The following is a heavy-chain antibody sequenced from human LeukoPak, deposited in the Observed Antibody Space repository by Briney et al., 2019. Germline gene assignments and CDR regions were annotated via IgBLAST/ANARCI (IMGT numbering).Heavy chain of an antibody. CDR1: GYIFTNNW. CDR2: IYAGDSDT. V-gene: IGHV5-51*01. CDR3: ASQAYCSSTSCLGPLGAFDI. J-gene: IGHJ3*02. Sequence: GESLKISCKGSGYIFTNNWIGWVRQMPGKGLEYMGIIYAGDSDTRKSPSFQGQVTISADKSISTAYLQWSSLKASDTAMYYCASQAYCSSTSCLGPLGAFDIWGQGTMVTVSS. D-gene: IGHD2-2*01.